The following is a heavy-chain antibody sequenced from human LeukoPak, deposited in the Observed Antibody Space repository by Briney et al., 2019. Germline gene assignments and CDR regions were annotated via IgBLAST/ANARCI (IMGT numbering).Heavy chain of an antibody. J-gene: IGHJ4*02. D-gene: IGHD2-15*01. CDR1: GFTFSSYG. CDR2: IRYDGSNN. CDR3: AKDFALLGYCSGGTCHAGDF. Sequence: GGSLRLACAASGFTFSSYGMHWVRQAPGKGLEWVAFIRYDGSNNYYADSVKGRFTISRDNSKNTLYLQMNSLRAEDTAVYYCAKDFALLGYCSGGTCHAGDFWGQGTLVTVSS. V-gene: IGHV3-30*02.